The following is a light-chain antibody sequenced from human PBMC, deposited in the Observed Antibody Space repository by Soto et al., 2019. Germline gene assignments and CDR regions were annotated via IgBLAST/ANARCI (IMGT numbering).Light chain of an antibody. CDR3: QVWDSRDDHRV. Sequence: SYELTQPPSVSVAPGQTARITCGGNRIGSKSVHWFQQKPGQAPVLVVHDDSDRPSGIPERFSGSNSGGTATLTISRVEAGYEADYYCQVWDSRDDHRVFGGGTKVTVL. CDR1: RIGSKS. J-gene: IGLJ2*01. V-gene: IGLV3-21*02. CDR2: DDS.